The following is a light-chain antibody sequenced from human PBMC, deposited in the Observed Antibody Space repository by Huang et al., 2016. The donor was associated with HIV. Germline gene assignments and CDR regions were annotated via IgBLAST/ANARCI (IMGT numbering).Light chain of an antibody. CDR1: RSLLHSDGKTH. CDR2: EGS. V-gene: IGKV2-29*02. J-gene: IGKJ1*01. Sequence: DIVMTQTPLSLSVTPGQPASISCKSSRSLLHSDGKTHLFWYVQKPGQSPHLLISEGSSRFSGVSDRFSGSGSGTDFTLTISRVEAEDVGLYYCMEGIHLPWTFGPGTKLEIK. CDR3: MEGIHLPWT.